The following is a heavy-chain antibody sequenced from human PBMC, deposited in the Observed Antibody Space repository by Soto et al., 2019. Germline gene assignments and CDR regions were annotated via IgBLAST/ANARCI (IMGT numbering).Heavy chain of an antibody. CDR3: AAVSLAATRFHH. J-gene: IGHJ4*02. CDR2: INHSGST. V-gene: IGHV4-4*02. Sequence: QVQLQESGPGLVKPSRTLSLTCAVSGGSISSSNWWSWCSQHPGEGLEGIGEINHSGSTNYNPSPKCRVTITVDKSKNQFSLKLRSVTAADSAVASCAAVSLAATRFHHWGQGTLVTVSS. D-gene: IGHD2-15*01. CDR1: GGSISSSNW.